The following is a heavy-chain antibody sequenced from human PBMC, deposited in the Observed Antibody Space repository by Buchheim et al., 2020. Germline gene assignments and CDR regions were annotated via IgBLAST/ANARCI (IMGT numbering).Heavy chain of an antibody. Sequence: QVQLQQWGAGLLKPSETLSLTCGVSGGSFSGHYSTWIRQSPGKGLEWIGEMSHRGSPNYNPSLKSRVTISLDTSTNQFSFELRSVTAADTAVYYCARGGLLVRYQDYMDVWGKGTT. CDR2: MSHRGSP. V-gene: IGHV4-34*01. D-gene: IGHD2-2*01. J-gene: IGHJ6*03. CDR3: ARGGLLVRYQDYMDV. CDR1: GGSFSGHY.